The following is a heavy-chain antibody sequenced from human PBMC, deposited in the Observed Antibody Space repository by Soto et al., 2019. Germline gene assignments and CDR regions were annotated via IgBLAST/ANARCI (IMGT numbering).Heavy chain of an antibody. D-gene: IGHD5-12*01. CDR1: GFTFSSYG. J-gene: IGHJ4*02. CDR3: AREKGLSDYAYYYFDY. Sequence: PGGSLRLSCAASGFTFSSYGMHWVRQAPGNGLEWVAVIWYDGSNKYYADSVKGRFTISRDNSKNTLYLQMNSLRAEDTAVYYCAREKGLSDYAYYYFDYWGQGTLVTSPQ. V-gene: IGHV3-33*01. CDR2: IWYDGSNK.